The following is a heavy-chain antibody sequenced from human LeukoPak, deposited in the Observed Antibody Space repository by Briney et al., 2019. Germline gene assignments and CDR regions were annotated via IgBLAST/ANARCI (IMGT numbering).Heavy chain of an antibody. D-gene: IGHD6-13*01. CDR3: ARVWYPPDAFDF. J-gene: IGHJ3*01. V-gene: IGHV1-18*01. CDR2: ISVYNGVT. Sequence: GASVKVSCKASGYTFNSYGITWVRQAPGQGLEWVGWISVYNGVTKFAQKVQDRVTMTTDTSTNIAYMELRNLRSDDTAVYYCARVWYPPDAFDFWGQETMVTVSS. CDR1: GYTFNSYG.